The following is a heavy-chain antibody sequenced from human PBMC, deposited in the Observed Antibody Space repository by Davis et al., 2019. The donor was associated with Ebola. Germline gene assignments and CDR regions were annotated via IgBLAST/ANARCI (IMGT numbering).Heavy chain of an antibody. V-gene: IGHV4-30-2*01. CDR2: IFDSGYT. Sequence: SETLSLTCAVSGGSISSAGYSWNWIRQPPGKGLEWIGYIFDSGYTYYNPSLTSRVTISMDRSKNQFSLKLSSVTAADTAVYYCARHRVSSGWLDYWGQGTLVTVSS. CDR1: GGSISSAGYS. CDR3: ARHRVSSGWLDY. D-gene: IGHD6-19*01. J-gene: IGHJ4*02.